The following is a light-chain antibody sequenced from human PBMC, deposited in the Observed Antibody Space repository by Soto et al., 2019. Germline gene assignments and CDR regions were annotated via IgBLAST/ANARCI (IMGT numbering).Light chain of an antibody. CDR2: DVS. J-gene: IGLJ1*01. CDR3: CSYAGSYTLYV. V-gene: IGLV2-11*01. CDR1: ICVFGGYNY. Sequence: QSVLTLPRSVSVSSGQSVTISCTGSICVFGGYNYVSWYQQHPGKAPKLMIYDVSKRPSGVPDRFSGSKSGNTASLTISGLQAEDEADYYCCSYAGSYTLYVFGTGTKVTVL.